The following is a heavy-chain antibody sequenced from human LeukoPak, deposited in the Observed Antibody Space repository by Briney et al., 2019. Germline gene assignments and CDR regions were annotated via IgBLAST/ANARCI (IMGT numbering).Heavy chain of an antibody. CDR1: GFIFRTYG. V-gene: IGHV3-23*01. CDR3: AKPPYGRDVYNYFDY. CDR2: ISGSGGST. Sequence: GGSLRLSCVGSGFIFRTYGIHWVRQAPGKGLEWVSAISGSGGSTYYADSVKGRFTISRDNSKNTLYLQMNSLRVEDTAVYYCAKPPYGRDVYNYFDYWGQGTPVTVSS. J-gene: IGHJ4*02. D-gene: IGHD5-24*01.